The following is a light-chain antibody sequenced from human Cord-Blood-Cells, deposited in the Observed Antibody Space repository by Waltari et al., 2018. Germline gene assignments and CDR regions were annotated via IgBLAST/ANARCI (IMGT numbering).Light chain of an antibody. CDR2: DAS. Sequence: ELVLTQSPVTLSLSPGERATLSCRASQSVSSYLAWYQQKPGQAPRLLIYDASNRATGIPARFSGSGSGTDFTLTISSLEPEDFAVYYCQQRSNWPPRLTFGGGTKVEIK. J-gene: IGKJ4*01. CDR1: QSVSSY. CDR3: QQRSNWPPRLT. V-gene: IGKV3-11*01.